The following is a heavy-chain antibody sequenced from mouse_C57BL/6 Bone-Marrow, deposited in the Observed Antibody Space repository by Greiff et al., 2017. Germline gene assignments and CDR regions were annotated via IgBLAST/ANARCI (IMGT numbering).Heavy chain of an antibody. CDR1: GYTFTSYW. J-gene: IGHJ3*01. CDR3: ASYYSKPFAY. V-gene: IGHV1-64*01. D-gene: IGHD2-5*01. CDR2: IHPNSGST. Sequence: VQLQQPGAELVKPGASVKLSCKASGYTFTSYWMHWVKQRPGQGLEWIGMIHPNSGSTNYNEKFKGKATLTVDKSSSTAYMQLSSLTSEDSAVYYCASYYSKPFAYWGQGTLVTVSA.